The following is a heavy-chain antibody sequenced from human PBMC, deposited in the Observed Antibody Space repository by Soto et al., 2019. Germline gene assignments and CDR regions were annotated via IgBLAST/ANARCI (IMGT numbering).Heavy chain of an antibody. Sequence: QVQVVESGGGVVQPGRSLRLSCAASGFTFSSYGIHWVRQAPGKGLEWVAIIWYDGRTEYYTDSVKGRFIISRDNPKMMVYLQMNSLRAEDTAVYYCARAFGSGYSHNWLAPWGQGTLVTVSS. CDR3: ARAFGSGYSHNWLAP. CDR2: IWYDGRTE. CDR1: GFTFSSYG. J-gene: IGHJ5*02. V-gene: IGHV3-33*01. D-gene: IGHD3-3*01.